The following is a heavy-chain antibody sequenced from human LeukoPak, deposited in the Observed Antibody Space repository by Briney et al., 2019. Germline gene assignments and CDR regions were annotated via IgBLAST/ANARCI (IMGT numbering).Heavy chain of an antibody. Sequence: GGSQRLSCTVSGFAFSGYAMSWVRQAPGKGPEWVSSIGARGDVTYSADSVKGRFTISRDNSKRTLFLQMNSLRAEDTAVYYCAKVHYTASFPGSFPGRNYFDSWGQGSLVTVSP. CDR3: AKVHYTASFPGSFPGRNYFDS. CDR2: IGARGDVT. D-gene: IGHD1-26*01. CDR1: GFAFSGYA. J-gene: IGHJ4*02. V-gene: IGHV3-23*01.